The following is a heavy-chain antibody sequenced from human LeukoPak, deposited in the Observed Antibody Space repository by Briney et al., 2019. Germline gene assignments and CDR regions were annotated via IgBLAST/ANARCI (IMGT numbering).Heavy chain of an antibody. V-gene: IGHV3-7*01. CDR3: ARDVGDAT. CDR1: GFSFSSDW. Sequence: GGFLRLSCVASGFSFSSDWMTWVRQAPGKGLEWVANMNQDGSQKYYVDSVKGRFTISRDNAKNSLYLQMNSLRAEDTALYYCARDVGDATGGQGTLVTVSS. CDR2: MNQDGSQK. J-gene: IGHJ4*02. D-gene: IGHD2-15*01.